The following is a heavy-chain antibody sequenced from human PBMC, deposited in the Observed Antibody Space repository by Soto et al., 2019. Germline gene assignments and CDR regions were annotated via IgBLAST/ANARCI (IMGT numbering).Heavy chain of an antibody. Sequence: GGSLRLSCAASGFTFSDYYMSWIRQAPGKGLEWVSYISSSSSYTNYADSVKGRFTISRDNAKNSLYLQMNSLRAEDTAVYYCARDNDYYDSSGYFDYWGQGTLVTVSS. CDR2: ISSSSSYT. CDR3: ARDNDYYDSSGYFDY. CDR1: GFTFSDYY. J-gene: IGHJ4*02. V-gene: IGHV3-11*05. D-gene: IGHD3-22*01.